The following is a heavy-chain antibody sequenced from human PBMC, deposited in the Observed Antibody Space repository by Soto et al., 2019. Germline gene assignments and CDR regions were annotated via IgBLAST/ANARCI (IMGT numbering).Heavy chain of an antibody. CDR1: GYTFTSYG. CDR2: ISAYNGNT. Sequence: ASVKVSCKASGYTFTSYGISWVRQAPGQGLEWMGWISAYNGNTNYAQKLQGRVTMTTDTSTSTAYMELRSLRSDDTAVYYCARSGDYYDILTGYPNWFDPWGQGTLVTVSS. CDR3: ARSGDYYDILTGYPNWFDP. D-gene: IGHD3-9*01. J-gene: IGHJ5*02. V-gene: IGHV1-18*01.